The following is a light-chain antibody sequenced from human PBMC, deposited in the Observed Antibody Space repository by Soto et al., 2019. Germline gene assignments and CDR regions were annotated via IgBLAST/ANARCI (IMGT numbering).Light chain of an antibody. V-gene: IGKV3-20*01. CDR2: AAS. Sequence: EIVLTQSPSTLSLSPGDRATLSCRASQSVSSTYLDWYQQKPCQAPSLLIYAASSRATGIPDRFSGSGSGTDFTLTISRLEPEDFAVYYCQQYGSSPWTFGQGTKVEIK. CDR3: QQYGSSPWT. CDR1: QSVSSTY. J-gene: IGKJ1*01.